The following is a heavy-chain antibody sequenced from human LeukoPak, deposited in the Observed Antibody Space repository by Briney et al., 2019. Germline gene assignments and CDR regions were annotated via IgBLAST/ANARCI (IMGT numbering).Heavy chain of an antibody. CDR3: ARDPYYDYVWGTPCPFDY. V-gene: IGHV4-59*12. Sequence: PSETLSLTCTVSGGSISSYYWSWIRQPPGKGLEWIGYIYYSGSTNYNPSLKSRVTISVDTSKNQFSLKLSSVTAADTAVYYCARDPYYDYVWGTPCPFDYGGQGTLVTVSS. J-gene: IGHJ4*02. CDR2: IYYSGST. CDR1: GGSISSYY. D-gene: IGHD3-16*01.